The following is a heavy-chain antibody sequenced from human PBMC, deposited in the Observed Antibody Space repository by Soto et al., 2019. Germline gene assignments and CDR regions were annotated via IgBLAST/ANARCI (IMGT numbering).Heavy chain of an antibody. CDR3: AKEVRGNYYGSGSYYRSLAYYYYMDV. V-gene: IGHV3-23*01. CDR1: GFTFSSYA. Sequence: GGSLRLSFAASGFTFSSYAMSWVRQAPGRGLEWVSAISGSGGSTYYADSVKGRFTISRDNSKNTLYLQMNSLRAEDTAVYYCAKEVRGNYYGSGSYYRSLAYYYYMDVWGKGTTVTVSS. J-gene: IGHJ6*03. D-gene: IGHD3-10*01. CDR2: ISGSGGST.